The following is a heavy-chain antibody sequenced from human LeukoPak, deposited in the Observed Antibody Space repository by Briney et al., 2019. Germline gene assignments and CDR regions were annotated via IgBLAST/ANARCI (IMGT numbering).Heavy chain of an antibody. CDR1: GFTFSTYA. Sequence: GGSLRLSCAASGFTFSTYAMTWVRQAPGKGLEWVSVSGSGRSGTNYADSVKGRFTISRDNSKNTLYLQMNSLRVEDTAIYYCAKAPGGGNWNWGQGTLVTVSS. CDR2: SGSGRSGT. CDR3: AKAPGGGNWN. V-gene: IGHV3-23*01. D-gene: IGHD1-20*01. J-gene: IGHJ4*02.